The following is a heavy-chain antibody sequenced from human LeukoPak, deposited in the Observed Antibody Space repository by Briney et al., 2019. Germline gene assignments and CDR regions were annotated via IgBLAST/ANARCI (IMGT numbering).Heavy chain of an antibody. V-gene: IGHV4-4*07. CDR2: FYASGA. Sequence: SETLSLTCSVSGGSIRSDYWSWIRQPAGKGLEWLGRFYASGAIYNPSLKSRVTMSVDTSKNQFSLKLTSVTAADTAVYYCARGEYGNSWTEGYWGQGTLVTVSS. CDR3: ARGEYGNSWTEGY. D-gene: IGHD6-6*01. J-gene: IGHJ4*02. CDR1: GGSIRSDY.